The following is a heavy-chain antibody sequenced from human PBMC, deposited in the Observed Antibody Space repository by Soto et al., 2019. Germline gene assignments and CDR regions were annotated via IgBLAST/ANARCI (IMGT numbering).Heavy chain of an antibody. D-gene: IGHD2-15*01. Sequence: EVQLVESGEGLVQPGGSLRLSCGASGFTFSSYNIHWIRQDPGKGLEFVSAISRSGDRTYYADSVKGRFTITRDNSKNTVWLQMGSLRAEDMAVYYCARARCSSGQCYYFDYWGRGALVSVSS. CDR1: GFTFSSYN. V-gene: IGHV3-64*02. CDR2: ISRSGDRT. J-gene: IGHJ4*02. CDR3: ARARCSSGQCYYFDY.